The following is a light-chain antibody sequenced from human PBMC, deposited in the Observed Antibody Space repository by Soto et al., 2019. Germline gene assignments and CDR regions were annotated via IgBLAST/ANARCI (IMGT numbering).Light chain of an antibody. Sequence: DIVMTQSPDSLAVSLGERATINCKSSQSVLYSSNNKNYLAWYQQKPGQPPKLLIYWASTRESGVPDRFSGSGSGTDFTLTISSLQAEDVAVYYCQQYYSILSVFGQGTKVEIK. V-gene: IGKV4-1*01. J-gene: IGKJ1*01. CDR1: QSVLYSSNNKNY. CDR3: QQYYSILSV. CDR2: WAS.